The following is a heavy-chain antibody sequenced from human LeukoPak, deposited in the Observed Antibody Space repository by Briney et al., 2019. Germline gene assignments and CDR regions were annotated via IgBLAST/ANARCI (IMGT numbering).Heavy chain of an antibody. J-gene: IGHJ4*02. CDR1: GGSISSGGYY. Sequence: SETLSLTCTVSGGSISSGGYYWSWIRQHPGKGLGWIGYIYYSGSTYYNPSLKSRVTISVDTSKNQFSLKLSSVTAADTAVYYCARSVVVPAAIYFDYWGQGTLVTVSS. CDR2: IYYSGST. D-gene: IGHD2-2*01. V-gene: IGHV4-31*03. CDR3: ARSVVVPAAIYFDY.